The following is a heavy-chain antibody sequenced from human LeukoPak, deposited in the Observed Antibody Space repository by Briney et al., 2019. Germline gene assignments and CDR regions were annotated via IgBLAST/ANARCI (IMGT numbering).Heavy chain of an antibody. CDR3: ARSQSGVFDV. V-gene: IGHV3-74*01. Sequence: GGSLRLSCVASVFTFSNYGMQWVRQVPWKGLVWVSRLNGDGTNIIYADSVKGRFTISRDNAENTLYLQMNSLRAEDTALYYCARSQSGVFDVWGQGTMVTVSS. D-gene: IGHD2-8*01. CDR1: VFTFSNYG. CDR2: LNGDGTNI. J-gene: IGHJ3*01.